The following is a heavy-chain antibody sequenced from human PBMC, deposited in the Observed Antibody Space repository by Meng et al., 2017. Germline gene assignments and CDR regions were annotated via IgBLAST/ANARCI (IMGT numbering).Heavy chain of an antibody. CDR3: ARDGYYDRPENDY. CDR2: ISAYNGNT. J-gene: IGHJ4*02. D-gene: IGHD3-22*01. CDR1: GYTFTSYG. Sequence: ASVNSCKASGYTFTSYGISWVRQAPGQGLEWMGWISAYNGNTNYAQKLQGRVTMTTDTSTSTAYMELRSLRSDDTAVYYCARDGYYDRPENDYWGQGTLVTVSS. V-gene: IGHV1-18*04.